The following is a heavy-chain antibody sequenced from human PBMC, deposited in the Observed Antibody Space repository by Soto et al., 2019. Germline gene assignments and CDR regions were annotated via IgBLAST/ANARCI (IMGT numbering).Heavy chain of an antibody. CDR3: ARGLHSLFDY. CDR1: VFTFSNYG. CDR2: IWYDGNNK. J-gene: IGHJ4*02. V-gene: IGHV3-33*01. Sequence: GGPLRLSGAASVFTFSNYGMHWVRQAPGKGLEWVAVIWYDGNNKYYADSVKGRFTISRDNSNNTLYVQMTSLRAEDTAVYYCARGLHSLFDYWGQGTLVTVSS. D-gene: IGHD2-21*01.